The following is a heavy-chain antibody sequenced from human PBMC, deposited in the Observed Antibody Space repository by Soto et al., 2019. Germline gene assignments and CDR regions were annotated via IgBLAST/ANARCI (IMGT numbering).Heavy chain of an antibody. Sequence: GGSLRLSCAASGFTFSSYGMHWVRQAPGKGLEWVAVIWYDGSNKYYADSVKGRFTISRDNSKNTLYLQMNSLRAEDTAVYYCAREGYFDWLHNWFDPWGQGTLVTVS. CDR3: AREGYFDWLHNWFDP. CDR1: GFTFSSYG. CDR2: IWYDGSNK. J-gene: IGHJ5*02. V-gene: IGHV3-33*01. D-gene: IGHD3-9*01.